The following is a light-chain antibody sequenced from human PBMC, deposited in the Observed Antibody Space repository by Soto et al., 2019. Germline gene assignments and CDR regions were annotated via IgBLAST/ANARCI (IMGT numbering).Light chain of an antibody. CDR1: SSNIGGNT. Sequence: QSVLTQPPSVSGTPGQRVTISCSGSSSNIGGNTGNWYQQLPGTAPKLLIYSNDQRPSGVPDRFSGSKSGTSASLAISALQSEDEADYYCAVWDDSLLGYDFGSGTKVTVL. V-gene: IGLV1-44*01. J-gene: IGLJ1*01. CDR3: AVWDDSLLGYD. CDR2: SND.